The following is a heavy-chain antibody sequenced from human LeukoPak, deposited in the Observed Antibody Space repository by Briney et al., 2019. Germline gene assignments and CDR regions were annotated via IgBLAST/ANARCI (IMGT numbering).Heavy chain of an antibody. Sequence: GGTLRLSCAASGFTFSSYAMSWVRQAPGKGLEWVSAISGSGGSTYYADSVKGRFTISRDNSKNTLYLQMNSLRAEDTAVYYCAKDRSAYCGGDCYSPFDYWGQGTLVTVSS. CDR2: ISGSGGST. V-gene: IGHV3-23*01. CDR1: GFTFSSYA. CDR3: AKDRSAYCGGDCYSPFDY. J-gene: IGHJ4*02. D-gene: IGHD2-21*02.